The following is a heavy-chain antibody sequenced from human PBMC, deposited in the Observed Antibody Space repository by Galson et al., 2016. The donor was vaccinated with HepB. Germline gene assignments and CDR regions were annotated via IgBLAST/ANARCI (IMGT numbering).Heavy chain of an antibody. V-gene: IGHV5-10-1*01. CDR1: GYRFTSYW. J-gene: IGHJ2*01. CDR2: IDPTDSYT. CDR3: SSNCGGDCYPDWSFDL. D-gene: IGHD2-21*02. Sequence: QSGAEVKKPGESLRTSCKGSGYRFTSYWITWVRQMPGEGLEWMGRIDPTDSYTNYSPSLQGHVTFSVDKSTSTAYLQWSSLKASDTAMYYCSSNCGGDCYPDWSFDLWGRGTLVTVSS.